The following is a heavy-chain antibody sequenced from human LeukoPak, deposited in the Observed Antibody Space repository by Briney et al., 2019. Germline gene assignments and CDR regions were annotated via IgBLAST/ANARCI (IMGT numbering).Heavy chain of an antibody. CDR2: IYPGDSDT. CDR1: GYSFTSYW. CDR3: ARAGSGGSGSYTADY. J-gene: IGHJ4*02. Sequence: GESLKISCKGSGYSFTSYWIGWVRQMPGKGLEGMGIIYPGDSDTRYSPSFQGQVTISADKSISTAYLQWSSLKASDTAMYYCARAGSGGSGSYTADYWGQGTLVTVSS. D-gene: IGHD1-26*01. V-gene: IGHV5-51*01.